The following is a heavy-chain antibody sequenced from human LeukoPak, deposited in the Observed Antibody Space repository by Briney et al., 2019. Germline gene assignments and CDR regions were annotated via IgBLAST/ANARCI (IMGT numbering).Heavy chain of an antibody. CDR1: GFTFSNYA. Sequence: GGSLRLSCAASGFTFSNYAMSWVRQAPGKGLEWVSAIVGIGGSTYYADSVKGRFTISRDNSKNTLFLQMNSLRVEDTALYYCSKWGDYDVLTGYYDSDFWGQGTLVTVSS. V-gene: IGHV3-23*01. CDR3: SKWGDYDVLTGYYDSDF. CDR2: IVGIGGST. D-gene: IGHD3-9*01. J-gene: IGHJ4*02.